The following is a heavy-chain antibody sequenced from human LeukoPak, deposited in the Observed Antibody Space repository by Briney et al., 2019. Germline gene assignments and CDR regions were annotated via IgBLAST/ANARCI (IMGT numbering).Heavy chain of an antibody. CDR3: VKDLSGTWSFDY. CDR1: GFPFNTHF. Sequence: PGGSLRLSCSASGFPFNTHFMHWVRQTRGKALEYVSTISTNGETTFYADSVTGRFTISRDNSQNTLYLQMSSLRPDDTAVYYCVKDLSGTWSFDYWGQGTLVTVSS. V-gene: IGHV3-64D*06. D-gene: IGHD1-26*01. J-gene: IGHJ4*02. CDR2: ISTNGETT.